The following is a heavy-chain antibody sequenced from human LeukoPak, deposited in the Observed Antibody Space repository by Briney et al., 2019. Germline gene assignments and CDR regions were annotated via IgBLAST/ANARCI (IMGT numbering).Heavy chain of an antibody. CDR2: ISGSGGST. CDR3: ARDDTQGRGNEYYDALDI. D-gene: IGHD4-23*01. Sequence: GGSLRLSCAASGFTFSSYAMSWVRQAPGKGLEWVSAISGSGGSTYYADSVKGRFTISIDSDKKSVSLQMNSLRVEDTAVYYCARDDTQGRGNEYYDALDIWGQGTMVTVSS. J-gene: IGHJ3*02. V-gene: IGHV3-23*01. CDR1: GFTFSSYA.